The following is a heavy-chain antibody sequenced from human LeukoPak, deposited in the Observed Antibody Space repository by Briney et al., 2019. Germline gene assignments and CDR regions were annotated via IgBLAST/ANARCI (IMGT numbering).Heavy chain of an antibody. CDR2: INHSGSA. J-gene: IGHJ4*02. Sequence: SETLSLTCAVYSGSLSGYYWSWIRQTPGKGLEWIGEINHSGSANYNPSLKSRVTILVDTSKNQFSLKLSSVTAADTAVYYCARRGVSYDSSAYHDYWGQGTLVTVSS. CDR1: SGSLSGYY. D-gene: IGHD3-22*01. V-gene: IGHV4-34*01. CDR3: ARRGVSYDSSAYHDY.